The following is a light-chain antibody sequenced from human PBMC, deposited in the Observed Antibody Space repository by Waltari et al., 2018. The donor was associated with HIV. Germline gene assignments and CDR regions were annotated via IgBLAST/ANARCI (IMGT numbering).Light chain of an antibody. CDR1: RSNIGSNT. J-gene: IGLJ3*02. CDR2: NDT. Sequence: QSVLPQPPSASGTPGQRVTISCSGTRSNIGSNTVNWYQLLPGTAPKLLIYNDTERPSGVPGRFSGSRSGASASLAISGLQPEDEADYYCSSWDDRLNGQGVFGGGTKLTVL. V-gene: IGLV1-44*01. CDR3: SSWDDRLNGQGV.